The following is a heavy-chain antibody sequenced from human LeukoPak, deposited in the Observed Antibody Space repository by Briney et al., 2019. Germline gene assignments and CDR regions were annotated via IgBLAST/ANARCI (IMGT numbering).Heavy chain of an antibody. CDR2: ISSSSSYI. CDR1: GFTFSSYS. D-gene: IGHD3-3*01. CDR3: ARVRFLEWLDDAFDI. V-gene: IGHV3-21*01. J-gene: IGHJ3*02. Sequence: GGSLRLSCAASGFTFSSYSMNWVRQAPGKGLEWVSSISSSSSYIYYADSVKGRFTISRDNAKNTLYLQMNSLRAEDTAVYYCARVRFLEWLDDAFDIWGQGTMVTVSS.